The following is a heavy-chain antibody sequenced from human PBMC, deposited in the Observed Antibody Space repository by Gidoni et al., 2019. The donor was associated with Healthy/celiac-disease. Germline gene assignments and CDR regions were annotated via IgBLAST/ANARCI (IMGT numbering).Heavy chain of an antibody. CDR3: ARGVGGSYPYYYYYGMDV. Sequence: QVQLVQSGAEVKKPGSSVKVCCKASGGTFSSYAISGVRQAPGQGLEWMGGIIPIFGTANYAQKFQGRVTITADESTSTAYMELSSLRSEDTAVYYCARGVGGSYPYYYYYGMDVWGQGTTVTVSS. CDR1: GGTFSSYA. J-gene: IGHJ6*02. V-gene: IGHV1-69*01. D-gene: IGHD1-26*01. CDR2: IIPIFGTA.